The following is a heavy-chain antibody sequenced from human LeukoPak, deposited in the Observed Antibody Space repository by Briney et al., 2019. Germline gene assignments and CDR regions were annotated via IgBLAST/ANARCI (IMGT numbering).Heavy chain of an antibody. J-gene: IGHJ6*02. Sequence: ASVKVSCKASGGTFSSYAISWMRQAPGQGLEWMGWISAYNGNTNYAQKLQGRVTMTTDTSTSTAYMELRSLRSDDTAVYYCARVERYPGTDYYYYGMDVWGQGTTVTASS. D-gene: IGHD1-1*01. V-gene: IGHV1-18*01. CDR3: ARVERYPGTDYYYYGMDV. CDR1: GGTFSSYA. CDR2: ISAYNGNT.